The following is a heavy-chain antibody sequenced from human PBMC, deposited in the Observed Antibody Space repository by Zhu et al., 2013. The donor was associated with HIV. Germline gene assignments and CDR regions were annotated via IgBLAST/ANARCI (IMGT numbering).Heavy chain of an antibody. CDR3: ARDTAVTSHNWGCLDP. CDR1: GYTFTDYY. CDR2: TNPDSGGT. J-gene: IGHJ5*02. D-gene: IGHD3-16*01. V-gene: IGHV1-2*02. Sequence: QVQLVQSGAEVKKPGASVTISCKASGYTFTDYYIHWVRQAPGQGLEWMGWTNPDSGGTNFAQKFQGRVTMTRDTSISASYMELSSLRSDDTAVYYCARDTAVTSHNWGCLDPWGQGTLVTVSS.